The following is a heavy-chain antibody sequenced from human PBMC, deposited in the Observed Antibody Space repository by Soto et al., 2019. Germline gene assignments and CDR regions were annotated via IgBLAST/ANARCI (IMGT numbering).Heavy chain of an antibody. CDR3: ARCCGGDCFSPREAFDV. V-gene: IGHV3-7*01. CDR2: IKQDGNER. D-gene: IGHD2-21*02. Sequence: EVQLVESGGDLVQPGGSLSLSCAASGFTLRNSWMSWVRQAPGKGLEWVANIKQDGNERYYVGSVKGRFTISRDNAKNSLYLQMNSRRAEDKGVYCCARCCGGDCFSPREAFDVWGQGKVVTVS. J-gene: IGHJ3*01. CDR1: GFTLRNSW.